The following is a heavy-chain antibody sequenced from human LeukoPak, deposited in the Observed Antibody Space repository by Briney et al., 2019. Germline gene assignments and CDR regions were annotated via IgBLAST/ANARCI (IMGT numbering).Heavy chain of an antibody. CDR3: ARERGGSGYYFY. CDR1: VYTFTGYY. CDR2: INPNSGGT. V-gene: IGHV1-2*02. Sequence: GASAKVSCKASVYTFTGYYMHWVRETPGQRLERMGWINPNSGGTNYAQKLQSRVTMTRETSISRAYMELSTVRSDDRAVSNSARERGGSGYYFYWGQGTLVTVSS. J-gene: IGHJ4*02. D-gene: IGHD3-22*01.